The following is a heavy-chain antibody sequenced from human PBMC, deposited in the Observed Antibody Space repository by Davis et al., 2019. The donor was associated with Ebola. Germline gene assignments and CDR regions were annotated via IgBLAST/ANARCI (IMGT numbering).Heavy chain of an antibody. Sequence: PSETLSLTCTVSGGSISSYYWSWIRQPPGKGLEWIGYIYYSGSTNYNPSLKSRVTISVDTSKNQFSLKLSSVTAADTAVYYCESSGWYGRPFDYGMDVLGQGTTVTVSS. CDR1: GGSISSYY. CDR2: IYYSGST. CDR3: ESSGWYGRPFDYGMDV. D-gene: IGHD6-19*01. J-gene: IGHJ6*02. V-gene: IGHV4-59*01.